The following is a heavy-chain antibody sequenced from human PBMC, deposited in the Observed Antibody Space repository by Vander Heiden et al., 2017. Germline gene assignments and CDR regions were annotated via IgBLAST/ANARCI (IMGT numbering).Heavy chain of an antibody. CDR2: SNYSGSN. Sequence: QLQLQESGPGLVKPSATLSLTCTVPGGPISRSSYYWGWIRQPPGKGLEWIGSSNYSGSNSYNPSLKSRVTISVDTSKNQFSLKLSSVTAADTAVYYCARSPGSPGPPNFDYWGQGTLVTVSS. CDR3: ARSPGSPGPPNFDY. D-gene: IGHD1-26*01. J-gene: IGHJ4*02. CDR1: GGPISRSSYY. V-gene: IGHV4-39*01.